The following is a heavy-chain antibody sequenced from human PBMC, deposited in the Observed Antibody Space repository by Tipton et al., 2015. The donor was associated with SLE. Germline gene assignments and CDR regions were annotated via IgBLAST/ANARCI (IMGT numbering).Heavy chain of an antibody. D-gene: IGHD3-22*01. CDR2: ISHDGNNR. CDR1: GFTFNHYA. Sequence: SLRLSCTASGFTFNHYAMHWVRQAPGKGLEWVAVISHDGNNRYYVDSVKGRFTISRVNSKNMLYLQMNSLRVEDTAVYYCAKDNGKYYYDSSGYLSLFDYWGQGTLVTVSS. CDR3: AKDNGKYYYDSSGYLSLFDY. V-gene: IGHV3-30*18. J-gene: IGHJ4*02.